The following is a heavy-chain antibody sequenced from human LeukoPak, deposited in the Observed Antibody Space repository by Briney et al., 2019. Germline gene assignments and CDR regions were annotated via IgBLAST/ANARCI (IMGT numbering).Heavy chain of an antibody. CDR3: ARAPIAAAVDI. Sequence: SETLSLTCTVSGGSISSYYWSWIRQPPGKGLEWIGYIYYSGSTNYNPSLKSRVTISVDTSKNQFSLKLSSVTAADTAVYYCARAPIAAAVDIWGQGTMVTASS. V-gene: IGHV4-59*01. CDR2: IYYSGST. CDR1: GGSISSYY. D-gene: IGHD6-13*01. J-gene: IGHJ3*02.